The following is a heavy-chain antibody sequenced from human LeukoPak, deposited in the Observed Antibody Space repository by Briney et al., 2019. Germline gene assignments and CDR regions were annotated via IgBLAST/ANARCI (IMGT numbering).Heavy chain of an antibody. D-gene: IGHD3-22*01. CDR3: AKDSGYDSSGYYSDY. V-gene: IGHV3-30-3*01. CDR2: ISYDGSNK. CDR1: GFTFSSYA. J-gene: IGHJ4*02. Sequence: PGGSLRLSCAASGFTFSSYAMHWVRQAPGKGLEWVAVISYDGSNKYYADSVKGRFTISRGNSKNTLYLQMNSLRAEDTAVYYCAKDSGYDSSGYYSDYWGQGTLVTVSS.